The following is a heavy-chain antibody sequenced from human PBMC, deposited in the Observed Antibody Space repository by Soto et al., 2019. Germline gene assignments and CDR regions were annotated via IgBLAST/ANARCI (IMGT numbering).Heavy chain of an antibody. Sequence: GGSLRLSCAVSGFTFTDHAMTWVRQAPGKGLEWVSTTSNNGDRTFYADSVKGRFTVSTDRTNNTLYLQMNSLRADDTAVYFCARPQLYSIGRYFDSWGQGTRVPVSS. V-gene: IGHV3-23*01. CDR2: TSNNGDRT. CDR3: ARPQLYSIGRYFDS. J-gene: IGHJ4*02. D-gene: IGHD6-19*01. CDR1: GFTFTDHA.